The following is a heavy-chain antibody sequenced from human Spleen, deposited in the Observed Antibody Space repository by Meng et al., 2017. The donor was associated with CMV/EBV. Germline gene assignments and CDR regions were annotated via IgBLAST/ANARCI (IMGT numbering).Heavy chain of an antibody. D-gene: IGHD3-22*01. CDR1: GGSISSGGYY. CDR2: IYYSGST. CDR3: ARHDSSGYCYDY. Sequence: VSGGSISSGGYYWSWIRQHPGKGLEWIGYIYYSGSTYYNPSLKSRVTISVDTSKNQFSLKLSSVTAADTAVYYCARHDSSGYCYDYWGQGTLVTVSS. V-gene: IGHV4-31*02. J-gene: IGHJ4*02.